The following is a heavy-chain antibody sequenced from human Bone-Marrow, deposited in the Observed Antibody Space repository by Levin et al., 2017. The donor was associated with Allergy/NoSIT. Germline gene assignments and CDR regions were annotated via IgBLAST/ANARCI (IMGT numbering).Heavy chain of an antibody. CDR1: GFTFGNAW. Sequence: GGSLRLSCVASGFTFGNAWMNWVRQAPGKGLQWVGRIKGKTEGGTTDYAAPVKGRFTISRDDSKKTLYLQMNSLKTEDTAIYYCTTRSHWGQGTLVTVFS. CDR3: TTRSH. J-gene: IGHJ4*02. V-gene: IGHV3-15*01. CDR2: IKGKTEGGTT.